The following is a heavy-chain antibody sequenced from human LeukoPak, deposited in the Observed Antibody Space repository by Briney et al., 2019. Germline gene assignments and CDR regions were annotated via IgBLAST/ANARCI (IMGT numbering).Heavy chain of an antibody. CDR1: GYTFTSYD. CDR3: ARTPITMVRGVRRGIDY. V-gene: IGHV1-8*01. Sequence: GASVKVSCKASGYTFTSYDINWVRQATGQGLEWMGWMNPNSGNTGYAQKFQGRVTMTRNTSISTAYMELSSLRSEDTAVYYCARTPITMVRGVRRGIDYWGQGTLVTVSS. D-gene: IGHD3-10*01. J-gene: IGHJ4*02. CDR2: MNPNSGNT.